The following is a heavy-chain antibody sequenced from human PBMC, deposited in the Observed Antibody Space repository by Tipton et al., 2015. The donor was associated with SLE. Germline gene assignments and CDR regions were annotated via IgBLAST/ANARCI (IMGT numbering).Heavy chain of an antibody. D-gene: IGHD3-3*01. CDR1: GFTFSSYA. CDR2: ISGSGGSA. V-gene: IGHV3-23*01. Sequence: SLRLSCAASGFTFSSYAMSWVRQAPGKGLEWVSAISGSGGSAYYADSVKGRFTISRDNSKNTLYLQMSSLRAEDTALYYCVKDQHYDFWSYHFDYWGQGTLVTVSS. J-gene: IGHJ4*02. CDR3: VKDQHYDFWSYHFDY.